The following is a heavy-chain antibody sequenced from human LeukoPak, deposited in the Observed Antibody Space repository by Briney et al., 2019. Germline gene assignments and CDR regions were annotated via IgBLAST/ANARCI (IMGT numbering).Heavy chain of an antibody. CDR3: AKVIDSYGQGDI. CDR2: ISISGAST. Sequence: GGSLRLSCTASGFTFSSYAMTWVRQAPGKGLEWVSGISISGASTYYADSVKGRFTISRDNSKNTLYLQMNSLRAEDTAVYYCAKVIDSYGQGDIWGQGTMVTVSS. J-gene: IGHJ3*02. CDR1: GFTFSSYA. V-gene: IGHV3-23*01. D-gene: IGHD5-18*01.